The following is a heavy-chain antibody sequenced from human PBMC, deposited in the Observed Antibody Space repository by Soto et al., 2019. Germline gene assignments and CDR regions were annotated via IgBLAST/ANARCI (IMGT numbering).Heavy chain of an antibody. D-gene: IGHD6-13*01. J-gene: IGHJ4*02. CDR3: AKGLYSNTWFFHS. Sequence: EVQLLESGGGLVQPGGSLRLSCAASGFTLSSHTMTWVRQAPGKGPEWVSVISGSDGATYYADSVKGRFTISRDNSKNTLYLEMNRLRAEDTAVYYCAKGLYSNTWFFHSWGQGTLVTVSS. CDR1: GFTLSSHT. V-gene: IGHV3-23*01. CDR2: ISGSDGAT.